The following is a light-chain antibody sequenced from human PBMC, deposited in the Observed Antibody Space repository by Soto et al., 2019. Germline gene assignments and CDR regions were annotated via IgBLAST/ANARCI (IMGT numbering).Light chain of an antibody. V-gene: IGLV2-14*01. CDR1: SSDFGGYNY. CDR2: EVS. Sequence: SALTQPASVSGSAGQSITISCTGTSSDFGGYNYVSWYQQYPGKAPKFIIYEVSDRPSGVSNRFSGSKSGNTASLTISGLQPEDEADYYCSSYTSSNFFVFGTGTKVTVL. J-gene: IGLJ1*01. CDR3: SSYTSSNFFV.